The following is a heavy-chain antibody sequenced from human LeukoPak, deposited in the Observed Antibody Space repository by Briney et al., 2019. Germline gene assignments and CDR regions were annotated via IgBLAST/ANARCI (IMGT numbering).Heavy chain of an antibody. J-gene: IGHJ4*02. CDR2: IDGPTFRT. Sequence: GSLRLSCAASGFTFSNYAMHWVRQAPGKGLEWVSTIDGPTFRTHYADSVMGRFTISRDNSKNTLYLQMNSLRAEDAAVYFCTTWVGAHFDFWGQGTLVTVSS. D-gene: IGHD1-26*01. CDR1: GFTFSNYA. CDR3: TTWVGAHFDF. V-gene: IGHV3-23*01.